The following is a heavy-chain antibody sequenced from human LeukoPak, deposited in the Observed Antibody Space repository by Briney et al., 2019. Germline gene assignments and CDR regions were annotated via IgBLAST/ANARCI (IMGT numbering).Heavy chain of an antibody. J-gene: IGHJ4*02. Sequence: GASVKVSCKASGYTFTSYGISWVRQAPGQGLEWMGWISAYNGNTNYAQKLQGRVTMTTDTSTSTAYMELRSLRSDDTAVYYCARDRGLRYFDWLTETFDYWGQGTLVTVSS. V-gene: IGHV1-18*01. CDR2: ISAYNGNT. CDR1: GYTFTSYG. CDR3: ARDRGLRYFDWLTETFDY. D-gene: IGHD3-9*01.